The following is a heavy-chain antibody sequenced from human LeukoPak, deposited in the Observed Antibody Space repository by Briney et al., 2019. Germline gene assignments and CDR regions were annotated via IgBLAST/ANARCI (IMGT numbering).Heavy chain of an antibody. CDR3: ASFGRGYSYVIPL. CDR1: GRSISSYY. D-gene: IGHD5-18*01. Sequence: SETLSLTCTVSGRSISSYYWSWIRQPPGKGLEWIGYIYYSGSTNYNPSLKSRVTISVDTSKNQFSLKLSSVTAADTAVYYCASFGRGYSYVIPLWGQGTLVTVSS. CDR2: IYYSGST. V-gene: IGHV4-59*01. J-gene: IGHJ4*02.